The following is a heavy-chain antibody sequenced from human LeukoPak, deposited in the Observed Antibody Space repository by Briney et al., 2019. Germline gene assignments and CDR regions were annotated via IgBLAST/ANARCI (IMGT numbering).Heavy chain of an antibody. CDR3: ARYPWDCSSTSCNAENYGMDV. CDR1: GYTFTVYY. V-gene: IGHV1-2*02. CDR2: INPNRGDT. D-gene: IGHD2-2*01. Sequence: GASVKVSCKTSGYTFTVYYLHWVRQAPGQGLEWMGSINPNRGDTKYAQQFQGRVTVTRDTSISTAYMELSRLRSDDTAVYYCARYPWDCSSTSCNAENYGMDVWGQGTTVTVSS. J-gene: IGHJ6*02.